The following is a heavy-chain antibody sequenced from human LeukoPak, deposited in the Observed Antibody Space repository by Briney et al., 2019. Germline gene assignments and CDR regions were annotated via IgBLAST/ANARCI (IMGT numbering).Heavy chain of an antibody. J-gene: IGHJ6*02. CDR1: GFTFSSYA. CDR3: ARALNSSGWFVFFFVRPETTNYGMDV. Sequence: HPGRSLRLSCAASGFTFSSYAMHWVRQAPGKGLEWVAVISYDGSNKYYADSVKGRFTISRDNSKNTLYLQMNSLRAEDTAVYYCARALNSSGWFVFFFVRPETTNYGMDVWGQGTTVTVSS. D-gene: IGHD6-19*01. CDR2: ISYDGSNK. V-gene: IGHV3-30-3*01.